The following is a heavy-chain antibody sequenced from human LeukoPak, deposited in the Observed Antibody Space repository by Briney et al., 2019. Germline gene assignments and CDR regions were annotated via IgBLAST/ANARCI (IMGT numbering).Heavy chain of an antibody. Sequence: PSQTLSLTCTVSGGSISSGGYYWSWIRQPPGKGLEWIGEINHSGSTNYNPSLKSRVTISVDTSKNQFSLKLSSVTAADTAVYYCARGRRVGGSGSLRRYGMDVWGQGTTVTVSS. CDR2: INHSGST. CDR3: ARGRRVGGSGSLRRYGMDV. CDR1: GGSISSGGYY. J-gene: IGHJ6*02. D-gene: IGHD3-10*01. V-gene: IGHV4-30-2*01.